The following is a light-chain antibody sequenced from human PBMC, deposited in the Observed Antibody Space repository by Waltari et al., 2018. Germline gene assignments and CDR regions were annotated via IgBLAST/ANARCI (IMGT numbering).Light chain of an antibody. CDR2: GAS. Sequence: AVQLTQSPSSLSASVGDRLTITCRASQAIKNDLNWYQQKPGKAPKVLIYGASTLHMGVPSRVSGSGSGTNFSLTISSLQPEDFATYYCLQQFDFRFSFGPGTKVDL. V-gene: IGKV1-6*01. CDR3: LQQFDFRFS. CDR1: QAIKND. J-gene: IGKJ3*01.